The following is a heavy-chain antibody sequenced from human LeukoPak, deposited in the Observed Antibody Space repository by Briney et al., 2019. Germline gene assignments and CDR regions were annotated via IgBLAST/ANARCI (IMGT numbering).Heavy chain of an antibody. CDR3: ARGDSSSSEADY. CDR1: GYTFTGYY. V-gene: IGHV1-2*02. D-gene: IGHD6-6*01. CDR2: INPNSGGT. J-gene: IGHJ4*02. Sequence: ASVKVSCKASGYTFTGYYMHWVRQAPGQGLEWMGWINPNSGGTNYAQKFLGRVTMTRDTSISTAYMELSRLRSDDTAVYYCARGDSSSSEADYWGQGTLVTVSS.